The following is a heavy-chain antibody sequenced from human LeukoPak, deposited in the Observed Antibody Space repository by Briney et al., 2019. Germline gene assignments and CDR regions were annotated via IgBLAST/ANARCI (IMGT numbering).Heavy chain of an antibody. D-gene: IGHD3-10*01. Sequence: YPGGSLRLSCAASGFTFSSYAMHWVRQAPGKGLEWVAVISYDGSNKYYADSVKGRFTISRDNSKNTLYLQMNSLRAEDTAVYYCAKDRGERLRYYYYGMDVWGQGTTVTVSS. V-gene: IGHV3-30*04. CDR3: AKDRGERLRYYYYGMDV. CDR1: GFTFSSYA. J-gene: IGHJ6*02. CDR2: ISYDGSNK.